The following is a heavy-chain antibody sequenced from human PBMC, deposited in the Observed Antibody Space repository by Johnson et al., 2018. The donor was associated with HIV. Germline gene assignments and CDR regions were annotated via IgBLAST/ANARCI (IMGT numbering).Heavy chain of an antibody. D-gene: IGHD5-24*01. J-gene: IGHJ3*02. Sequence: QMLLVESGGGLVQPGGSLRLSCAASGFTFSDYYMTWIRQAPGKGLEWVAVISFDGSTIYYANSVEGRFTISRDNSKNTLYVQMSSLRAEDTAVYYCARGQGRWLKLDHAFDIWGPGTVVTVSS. CDR2: ISFDGSTI. CDR1: GFTFSDYY. CDR3: ARGQGRWLKLDHAFDI. V-gene: IGHV3-30-3*01.